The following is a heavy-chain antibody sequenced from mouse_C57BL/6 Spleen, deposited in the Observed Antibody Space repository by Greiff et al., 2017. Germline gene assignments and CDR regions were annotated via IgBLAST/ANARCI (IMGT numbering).Heavy chain of an antibody. D-gene: IGHD1-1*01. Sequence: QVQLQQPGAELVKPGASVKMSCKASGYTFTSYWITWVKQRPGQGLEWIGDIYPGSGSTNYNEKFKSKATLTVDTSSSTAYMQLSSLTSEDSAVYYCARDTTVVATDWYCDVWGTGTTVTVSS. CDR2: IYPGSGST. V-gene: IGHV1-55*01. CDR1: GYTFTSYW. J-gene: IGHJ1*03. CDR3: ARDTTVVATDWYCDV.